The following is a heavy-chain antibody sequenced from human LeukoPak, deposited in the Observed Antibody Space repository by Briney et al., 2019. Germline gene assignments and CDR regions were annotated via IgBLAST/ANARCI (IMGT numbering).Heavy chain of an antibody. V-gene: IGHV1-3*01. CDR3: ARGNRVDIVATISY. D-gene: IGHD5-12*01. J-gene: IGHJ4*02. Sequence: KFQGRVTITRDTSASTAYMELSSLRSEDTAVYYCARGNRVDIVATISYWGQGTLVTVSS.